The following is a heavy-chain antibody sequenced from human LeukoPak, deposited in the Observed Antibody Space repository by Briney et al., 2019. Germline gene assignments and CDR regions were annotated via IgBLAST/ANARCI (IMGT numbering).Heavy chain of an antibody. CDR1: GFTFDNYA. V-gene: IGHV3-23*01. CDR2: ISGSGGST. Sequence: QPGGSLRLSCAASGFTFDNYAMSWVRQAPGKGLEWVSAISGSGGSTYYADSVKGRFTISRDNSKNTLYLQMNSLRAEDTAVYYCAKPQYSSSWACAFDIWGQGTMVTVSS. J-gene: IGHJ3*02. D-gene: IGHD6-13*01. CDR3: AKPQYSSSWACAFDI.